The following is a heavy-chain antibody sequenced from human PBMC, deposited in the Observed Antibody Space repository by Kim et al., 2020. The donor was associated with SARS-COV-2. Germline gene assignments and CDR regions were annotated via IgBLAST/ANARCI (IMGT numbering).Heavy chain of an antibody. Sequence: SVKGRFTTSREHAKNRLYLQRNSMRAEDTAVYYCAHAPIAMVRGVTPYGYWGQGTLVTVSS. CDR3: AHAPIAMVRGVTPYGY. D-gene: IGHD3-10*01. V-gene: IGHV3-74*01. J-gene: IGHJ4*02.